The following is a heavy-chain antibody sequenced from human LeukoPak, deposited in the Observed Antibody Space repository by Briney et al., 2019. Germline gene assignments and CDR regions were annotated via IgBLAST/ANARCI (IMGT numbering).Heavy chain of an antibody. D-gene: IGHD1-20*01. J-gene: IGHJ4*02. CDR2: ISYNGSNK. CDR1: GFTFSSYS. Sequence: GGSLRLSCAASGFTFSSYSMNWVRQAPGKGLEQVAVISYNGSNKYYADSVKGRFTISRDNSKNTLYLQMNSLRAEDTAVYYCARWYNWKRYFDYWGQGTLATVSS. V-gene: IGHV3-30*03. CDR3: ARWYNWKRYFDY.